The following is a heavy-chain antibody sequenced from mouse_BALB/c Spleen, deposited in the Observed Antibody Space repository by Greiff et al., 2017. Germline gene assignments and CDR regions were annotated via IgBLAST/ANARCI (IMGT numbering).Heavy chain of an antibody. J-gene: IGHJ4*01. CDR1: GYTFTSYY. CDR2: IYPGNVNT. D-gene: IGHD1-1*02. V-gene: IGHV1S56*01. Sequence: QVHVKQSGPELVPPGASVRISCKASGYTFTSYYIHWVKQRPGQGLEWIGWIYPGNVNTKYNEKFKGKATLTADKSSSTAYMQLSSLTSEDSAVYFCARWWVLNYAMDYWGQGTSVTVSS. CDR3: ARWWVLNYAMDY.